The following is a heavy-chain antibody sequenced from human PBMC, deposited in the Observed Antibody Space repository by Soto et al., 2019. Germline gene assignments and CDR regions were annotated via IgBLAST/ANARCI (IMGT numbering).Heavy chain of an antibody. J-gene: IGHJ4*02. CDR3: ARDPAGYGSGSYSDY. CDR1: GYTFTGYY. CDR2: IXPNXXGX. D-gene: IGHD3-10*01. Sequence: ASVKVSCKASGYTFTGYYMHRVRQAPGQGIEWMGWIXPNXXGXXXXXKXXGRVTMTRDTSISTAYMELSRLRSDDTAVYYCARDPAGYGSGSYSDYWGQGTLVTVSS. V-gene: IGHV1-2*02.